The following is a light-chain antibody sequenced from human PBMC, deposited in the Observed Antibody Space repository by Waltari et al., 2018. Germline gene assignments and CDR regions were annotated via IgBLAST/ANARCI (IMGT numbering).Light chain of an antibody. CDR3: CSYTTTDTYV. Sequence: SALPQPASVSGSPGQSITIYCTGTSSDVGXXXXXXGFQQHPGKAPKLIIYDVSKRPSGVSNRFSGSTSGYTASLTISGLQSEEEADYYCCSYTTTDTYVFGSGTKVTVL. J-gene: IGLJ1*01. V-gene: IGLV2-14*03. CDR1: SSDVGXXXX. CDR2: DVS.